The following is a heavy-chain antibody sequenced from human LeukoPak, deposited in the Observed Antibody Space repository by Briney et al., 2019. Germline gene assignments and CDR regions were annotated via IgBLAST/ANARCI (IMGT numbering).Heavy chain of an antibody. D-gene: IGHD6-6*01. CDR2: ISSSSSYI. J-gene: IGHJ4*02. CDR1: GFTFSSYS. V-gene: IGHV3-21*01. CDR3: ARARRYSSSSPFDY. Sequence: GGSLRLSCAASGFTFSSYSMNWVRQAPGKGLEWVSSISSSSSYIYYADSVKGRFTISRDSAKNSLYLQMNSLRAEDTAVYYCARARRYSSSSPFDYWGQGTLVTVSS.